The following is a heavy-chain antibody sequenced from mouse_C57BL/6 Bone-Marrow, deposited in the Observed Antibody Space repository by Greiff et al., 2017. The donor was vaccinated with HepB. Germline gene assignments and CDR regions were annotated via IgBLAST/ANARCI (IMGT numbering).Heavy chain of an antibody. V-gene: IGHV1-80*01. CDR2: IYPGDGDT. CDR1: GYAFSSYW. CDR3: ARSMITTVVDRYFDV. J-gene: IGHJ1*03. Sequence: QVHVKQSGAELVKPGASVKISCKASGYAFSSYWMNWVKQRPGKGLEWIGQIYPGDGDTNYNGKFKGKATLTADKSSSTAYMQLSSLTSEDSAVYFCARSMITTVVDRYFDVWGTGTTVTVSS. D-gene: IGHD1-1*01.